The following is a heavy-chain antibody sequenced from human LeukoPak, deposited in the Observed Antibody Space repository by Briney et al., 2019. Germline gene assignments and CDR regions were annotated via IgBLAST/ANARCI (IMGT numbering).Heavy chain of an antibody. CDR3: ARLEYSSTYYFDF. Sequence: SSEALSLTCTVSGGSISSGSYYWSWIRQPAGKGLEWIGRIYTSGSTNYNPSLKRRVTISVDTSKNQFSLKLSSVTAEDTAVYFCARLEYSSTYYFDFWGQGTLVTVSS. CDR1: GGSISSGSYY. CDR2: IYTSGST. J-gene: IGHJ4*02. D-gene: IGHD6-6*01. V-gene: IGHV4-61*02.